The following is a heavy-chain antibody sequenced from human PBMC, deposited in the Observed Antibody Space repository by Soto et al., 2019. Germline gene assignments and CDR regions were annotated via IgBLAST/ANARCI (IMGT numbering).Heavy chain of an antibody. V-gene: IGHV1-18*01. CDR2: ISAYNGNT. CDR3: ARDHRIVGATTPAY. D-gene: IGHD1-26*01. Sequence: ASVKVSCKASGYTFASYGIIWVRQAPGQGLEWMGWISAYNGNTNYAQKLQGRVTMTTDTSTSTAYMELRSLRSDDTAVYYCARDHRIVGATTPAYWGQGTLVTVSS. J-gene: IGHJ4*02. CDR1: GYTFASYG.